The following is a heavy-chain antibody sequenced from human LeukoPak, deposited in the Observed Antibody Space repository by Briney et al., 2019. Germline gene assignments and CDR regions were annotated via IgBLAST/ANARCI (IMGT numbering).Heavy chain of an antibody. D-gene: IGHD6-13*01. CDR3: ATGSVRYSASWYSQEGDY. V-gene: IGHV3-23*01. CDR1: GFTFSTYA. Sequence: GGSLRLSCAASGFTFSTYAMSWVRQAPGKGLEWVSAISVSAGSTYYADSVKGRFTISRDNSKNTLYLQMNSLRAEDTAVYYCATGSVRYSASWYSQEGDYWGQGTLVTVSS. J-gene: IGHJ4*02. CDR2: ISVSAGST.